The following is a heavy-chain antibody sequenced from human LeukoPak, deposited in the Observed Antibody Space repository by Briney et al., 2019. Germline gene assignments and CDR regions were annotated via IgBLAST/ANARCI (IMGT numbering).Heavy chain of an antibody. V-gene: IGHV1-46*01. CDR1: GYTFTSYY. J-gene: IGHJ4*02. CDR2: INPSGGST. D-gene: IGHD2-15*01. CDR3: ARDQGQLVGGVVESGDY. Sequence: ASVTVSCKASGYTFTSYYMHWVRQAPGQGLEWMGIINPSGGSTSYAQKFQGRVTMTRDTSTSTVYMELSSLRSEDTAVYYCARDQGQLVGGVVESGDYWGQGTLVTVSS.